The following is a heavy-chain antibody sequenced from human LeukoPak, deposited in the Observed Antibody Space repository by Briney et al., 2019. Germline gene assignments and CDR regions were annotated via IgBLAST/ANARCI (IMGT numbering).Heavy chain of an antibody. Sequence: ASVKVSCKASGGTFSSYAISWVRQAPGQGLEWMGRIIPILGIANYAQKFQGRVTITADKSTSTAYMELSSPRSEDTAVYYCARDGRYCSGGSCYWGQGTLVTVSS. CDR3: ARDGRYCSGGSCY. CDR2: IIPILGIA. V-gene: IGHV1-69*04. D-gene: IGHD2-15*01. J-gene: IGHJ4*02. CDR1: GGTFSSYA.